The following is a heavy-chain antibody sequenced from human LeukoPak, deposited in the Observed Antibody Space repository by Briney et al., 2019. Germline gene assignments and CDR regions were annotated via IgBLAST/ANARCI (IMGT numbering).Heavy chain of an antibody. J-gene: IGHJ4*02. CDR2: MKPNSGNT. CDR1: GYTFTGYY. CDR3: ATELRWKDH. V-gene: IGHV1-8*02. Sequence: ASVKVSCKASGYTFTGYYIHWVRQAPGQGLEWMGYMKPNSGNTGYAQKFQGRVTMTRDTSISTAYMELSSLTSEDTAVYYCATELRWKDHWGQGTLVTVSS. D-gene: IGHD4-23*01.